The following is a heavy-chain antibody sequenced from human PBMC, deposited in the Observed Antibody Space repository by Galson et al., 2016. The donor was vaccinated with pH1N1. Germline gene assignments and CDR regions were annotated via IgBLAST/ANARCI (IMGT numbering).Heavy chain of an antibody. CDR3: ASRLRHFDSLPIDF. Sequence: SVKVSCKASGYTFNALYIYWVRQAPGQGLEWVGRINGNSGATKYAQRFQGRVTVTRDSSNTTSYMEMSNLTPDDKALYFCASRLRHFDSLPIDFWCQGNLVSVSS. CDR2: INGNSGAT. J-gene: IGHJ4*01. D-gene: IGHD3-9*01. CDR1: GYTFNALY. V-gene: IGHV1-2*06.